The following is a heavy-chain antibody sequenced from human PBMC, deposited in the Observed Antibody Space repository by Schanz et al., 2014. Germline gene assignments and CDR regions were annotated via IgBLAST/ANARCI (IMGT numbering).Heavy chain of an antibody. J-gene: IGHJ6*02. D-gene: IGHD3-10*01. CDR1: GYTFTGYY. CDR2: INPNSGTT. Sequence: QVQLVQSGAEVKKPGSSVKVSCKASGYTFTGYYMHWVRQAPGQGLEWMGWINPNSGTTNYAQKFQGWVTMTRDTSISTAYMELSRLTSEDTAVHYCARAKRFGDMDVWGQGTTVTVSS. CDR3: ARAKRFGDMDV. V-gene: IGHV1-2*04.